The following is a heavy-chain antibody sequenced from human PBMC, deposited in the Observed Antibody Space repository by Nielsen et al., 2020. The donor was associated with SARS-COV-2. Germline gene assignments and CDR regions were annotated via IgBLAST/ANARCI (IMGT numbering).Heavy chain of an antibody. CDR1: GYTFTSYD. J-gene: IGHJ4*02. CDR3: ARGIARFGESFLDY. Sequence: ASVKVSCKASGYTFTSYDINWVRQATGQGLEWMGWMNPNSGNTGYAQKFQGRVTMTRNTSISTAYMELSSLRSEDTAVYYRARGIARFGESFLDYWGQGTLVTVSS. D-gene: IGHD3-10*01. V-gene: IGHV1-8*01. CDR2: MNPNSGNT.